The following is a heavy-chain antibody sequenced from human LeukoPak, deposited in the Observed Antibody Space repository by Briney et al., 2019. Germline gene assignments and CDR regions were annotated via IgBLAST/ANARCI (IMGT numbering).Heavy chain of an antibody. Sequence: GGSLRLSCAASGLTFSNFAMSWVRQAPGKGLEWVSDINSSGYSTYYADSVRGRFIISRDNSKNTLFLEMRSLRAEDTAAYFCAKSRGGGNPDGLDIWGQGTKVTVSS. CDR3: AKSRGGGNPDGLDI. V-gene: IGHV3-23*01. CDR2: INSSGYST. D-gene: IGHD4-23*01. CDR1: GLTFSNFA. J-gene: IGHJ3*02.